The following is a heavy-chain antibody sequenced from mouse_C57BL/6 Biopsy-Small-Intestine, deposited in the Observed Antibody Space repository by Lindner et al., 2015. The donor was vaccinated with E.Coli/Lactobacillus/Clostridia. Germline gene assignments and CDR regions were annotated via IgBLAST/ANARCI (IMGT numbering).Heavy chain of an antibody. Sequence: VQLQESGAELARPGASVKLSCKASGYTFTSYGISWVKQRTGQGLEWIGEIYPRSGNTYYNEKFKGKATLTADKSSSTAYMELRSLTFEDSAVYFCAREDGYYFDYWGQGTTLTVSS. V-gene: IGHV1-81*01. J-gene: IGHJ2*01. CDR2: IYPRSGNT. CDR1: GYTFTSYG. CDR3: AREDGYYFDY.